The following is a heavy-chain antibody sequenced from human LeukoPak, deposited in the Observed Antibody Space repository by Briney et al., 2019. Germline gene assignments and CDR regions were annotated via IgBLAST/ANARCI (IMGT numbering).Heavy chain of an antibody. CDR3: ARHFAEDGYNAAPLRH. V-gene: IGHV4-39*01. Sequence: SETLSLTCTVSGDSISSITYYWAWIRQPPGKGLEWIGSICNGRTTYYNPSLKGRVTMSIDTSKNQFSLKLTSVTAADTAVYYCARHFAEDGYNAAPLRHWGQGTLVTVSS. D-gene: IGHD5-24*01. CDR1: GDSISSITYY. J-gene: IGHJ1*01. CDR2: ICNGRTT.